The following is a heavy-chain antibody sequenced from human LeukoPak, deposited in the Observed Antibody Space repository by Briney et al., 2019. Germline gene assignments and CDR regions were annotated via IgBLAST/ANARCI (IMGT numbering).Heavy chain of an antibody. J-gene: IGHJ6*02. CDR3: ATGAAIRSYYYGMDV. Sequence: SVKVSCKASGGTFSSYAISWVRQAPGQGLEWMGGIIPIFGTANYAQKFQGRVTTTADESTSTAYMELSSLRSEDTAVYYCATGAAIRSYYYGMDVWGQGTTVTVSS. CDR2: IIPIFGTA. CDR1: GGTFSSYA. V-gene: IGHV1-69*01. D-gene: IGHD2-21*01.